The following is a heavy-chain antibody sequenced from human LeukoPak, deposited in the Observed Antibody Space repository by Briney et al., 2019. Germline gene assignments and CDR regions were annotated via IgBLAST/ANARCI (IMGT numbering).Heavy chain of an antibody. Sequence: SETLSLTCTVSGGSISSYYWSWIRQPAGKGLEWIGRIYTSGSTNYNPSLKSRVTMSVDTSKNQFSLKLSSVTAADTAVYYCARVGDYDSSGYYLSDDAFDIWGQGTMVTVSS. J-gene: IGHJ3*02. V-gene: IGHV4-4*07. CDR1: GGSISSYY. D-gene: IGHD3-22*01. CDR2: IYTSGST. CDR3: ARVGDYDSSGYYLSDDAFDI.